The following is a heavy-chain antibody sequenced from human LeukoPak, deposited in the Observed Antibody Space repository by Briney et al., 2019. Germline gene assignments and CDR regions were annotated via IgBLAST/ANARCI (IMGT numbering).Heavy chain of an antibody. Sequence: GGSLRLSCTASGLTLSLYSMHWVRQAPGKGLEWVSSIGRSSQYIYYGDSVRGRFTISRDNAKNSLYLDMNSPRAEDTAVYYCARDASNIDFAPYFYYMDVWGKGTTVTVSS. D-gene: IGHD3-3*01. CDR2: IGRSSQYI. J-gene: IGHJ6*03. V-gene: IGHV3-21*01. CDR3: ARDASNIDFAPYFYYMDV. CDR1: GLTLSLYS.